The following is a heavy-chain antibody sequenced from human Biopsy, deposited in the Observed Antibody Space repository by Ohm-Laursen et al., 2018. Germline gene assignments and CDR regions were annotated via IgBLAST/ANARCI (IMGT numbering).Heavy chain of an antibody. CDR1: SYTFTDYN. CDR2: INCKTGAT. CDR3: ARDPLNGHKHFDY. V-gene: IGHV1-2*02. J-gene: IGHJ4*02. D-gene: IGHD2-8*01. Sequence: GSSVKVSCKASSYTFTDYNIHWMRQAPGQGLEWLGNINCKTGATNYAQKFQGTVTMTRDTSISTAYLALGSLKSADTAIYYCARDPLNGHKHFDYRGQGSLVTVSS.